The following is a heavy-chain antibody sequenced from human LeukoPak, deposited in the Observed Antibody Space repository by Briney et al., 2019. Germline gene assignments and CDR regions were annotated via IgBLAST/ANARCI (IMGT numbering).Heavy chain of an antibody. CDR3: ARLSAGFNSSYWFDP. J-gene: IGHJ5*02. D-gene: IGHD2/OR15-2a*01. Sequence: PSETLSLTCTASGGSISSYYWTWIRQPPGRGLEWIGYIYSSGRTNYDPPLKSQVTMSVDTSKNQFSLKVISVTAADTAVYYCARLSAGFNSSYWFDPWGQGTLVTVSS. CDR2: IYSSGRT. V-gene: IGHV4-4*09. CDR1: GGSISSYY.